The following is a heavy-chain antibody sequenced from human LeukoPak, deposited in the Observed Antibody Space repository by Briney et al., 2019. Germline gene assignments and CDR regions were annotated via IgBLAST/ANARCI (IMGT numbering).Heavy chain of an antibody. CDR2: IIPIFGTA. D-gene: IGHD2-2*01. Sequence: ASVKVSCKASGGTFISYAISWVRQAPGQGLEWMGGIIPIFGTANYAQKFQGRVTITADESTSTAYMELSRLRSEATAVYYCARDKTYCSRTPCYHFFDYGGQGTLVTVSS. CDR1: GGTFISYA. J-gene: IGHJ4*02. CDR3: ARDKTYCSRTPCYHFFDY. V-gene: IGHV1-69*13.